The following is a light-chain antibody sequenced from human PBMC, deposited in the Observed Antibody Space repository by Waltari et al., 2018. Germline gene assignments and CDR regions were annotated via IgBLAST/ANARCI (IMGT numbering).Light chain of an antibody. CDR1: QSISRW. V-gene: IGKV1-5*03. J-gene: IGKJ1*01. Sequence: DHQMTPSPSTLSASVGDTVTISCRASQSISRWLAWYQQKPGKAPKLLIYMASSLESGVPSRFSGTGAGTDFTLTISSLQPDDVATYYCQHYNSYSTFGQGTKVEIK. CDR2: MAS. CDR3: QHYNSYST.